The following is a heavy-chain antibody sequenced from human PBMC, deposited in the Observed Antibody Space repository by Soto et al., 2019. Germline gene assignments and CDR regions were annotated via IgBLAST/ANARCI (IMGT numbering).Heavy chain of an antibody. Sequence: GESLKISCKGSGYSFTSYWIGWVRQMPGKGLEWMGIIYPGDSDTRYSPSFQGQVTISADKSISTAYLQWSSLKASDTAMYYCARLGLDTIFGVVIPYGMDVWGQGTTVTVSS. J-gene: IGHJ6*02. CDR2: IYPGDSDT. V-gene: IGHV5-51*01. CDR3: ARLGLDTIFGVVIPYGMDV. D-gene: IGHD3-3*01. CDR1: GYSFTSYW.